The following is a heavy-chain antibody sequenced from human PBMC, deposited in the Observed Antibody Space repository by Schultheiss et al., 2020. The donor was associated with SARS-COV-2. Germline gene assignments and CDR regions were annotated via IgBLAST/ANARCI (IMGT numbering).Heavy chain of an antibody. Sequence: GSLRLSCTVSGGSISSGSYYWGWIRQPPGKGLEWIGKIYYNGITYYNPSLTSRVTISVDTSKSQFSLKLSSVTAADTAVYYCAESSGYYFDYWGQGILVTVSS. V-gene: IGHV4-39*01. J-gene: IGHJ4*02. CDR1: GGSISSGSYY. CDR3: AESSGYYFDY. D-gene: IGHD3-22*01. CDR2: IYYNGIT.